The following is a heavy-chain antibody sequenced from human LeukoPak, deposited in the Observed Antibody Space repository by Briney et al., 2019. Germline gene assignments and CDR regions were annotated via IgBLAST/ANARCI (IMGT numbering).Heavy chain of an antibody. CDR3: ARLSRYCSSTSCYYFDY. D-gene: IGHD2-2*01. J-gene: IGHJ4*02. CDR2: IYPGDSDT. Sequence: GESLKISCKDSGYSFTSYWIGWVRQMPGKGLEWMGIIYPGDSDTRYSPSFQGQVTISADKSISTAYLQWSSLKASDTAMYYCARLSRYCSSTSCYYFDYWGQGTLVTVSS. V-gene: IGHV5-51*01. CDR1: GYSFTSYW.